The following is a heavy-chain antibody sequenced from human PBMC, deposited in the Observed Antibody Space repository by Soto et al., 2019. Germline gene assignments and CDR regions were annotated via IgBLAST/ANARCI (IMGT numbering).Heavy chain of an antibody. CDR3: VHPRGYGVFDAYDF. J-gene: IGHJ3*01. Sequence: GGSLRLSCAASGFTFSTYAMSWVRQAPGKGLEWVSAISGSGSDTYHAESVKGRFTISRDNSISMLYLQMNSLRTEDTAVYYCVHPRGYGVFDAYDFWGQGAMVTVSS. D-gene: IGHD4-17*01. CDR1: GFTFSTYA. CDR2: ISGSGSDT. V-gene: IGHV3-23*01.